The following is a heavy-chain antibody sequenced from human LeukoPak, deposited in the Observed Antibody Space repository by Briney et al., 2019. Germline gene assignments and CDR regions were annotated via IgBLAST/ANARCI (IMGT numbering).Heavy chain of an antibody. CDR3: ARVYGSYYQWVVGWFDP. V-gene: IGHV1-18*01. D-gene: IGHD1-26*01. CDR2: ISAYNGNT. J-gene: IGHJ5*02. CDR1: GYTFTSYG. Sequence: ASVKVSCEASGYTFTSYGISWVRQAPGQGLEWMGWISAYNGNTNYAQKLQGRVTMTTDTSTSTAYMELRSLRSDDTAVYYCARVYGSYYQWVVGWFDPWGQGTLVTVSS.